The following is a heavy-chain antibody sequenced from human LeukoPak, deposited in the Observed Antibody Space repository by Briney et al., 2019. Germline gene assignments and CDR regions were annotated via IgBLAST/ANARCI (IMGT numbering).Heavy chain of an antibody. CDR1: GFIFSHYW. Sequence: GGSLRLSCAASGFIFSHYWMTWVRQAPGKGLEWVANINQDGGEKYYVDSVKGRFTISRDYAKNSVYLQMNSLRAEDTAVYFCARGRYLDWLPYYFDYWGQGTLVTVSS. CDR3: ARGRYLDWLPYYFDY. J-gene: IGHJ4*02. CDR2: INQDGGEK. D-gene: IGHD3-9*01. V-gene: IGHV3-7*01.